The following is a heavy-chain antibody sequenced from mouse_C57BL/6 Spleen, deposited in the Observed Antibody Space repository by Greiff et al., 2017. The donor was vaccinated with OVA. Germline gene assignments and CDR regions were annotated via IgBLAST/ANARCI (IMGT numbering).Heavy chain of an antibody. CDR2: ISDCGSYT. D-gene: IGHD3-3*01. Sequence: EVMLVESGGGLVKPGGSLKLSCAASGFTFSSYAMSWVRQTPEKRLEWVATISDCGSYTYYPDNVKGRFTISRDNATNNLSLQMNQLRSEDTAMYYCARDGMRTRAFDYWGQGTTLTVSS. V-gene: IGHV5-4*01. CDR3: ARDGMRTRAFDY. J-gene: IGHJ2*01. CDR1: GFTFSSYA.